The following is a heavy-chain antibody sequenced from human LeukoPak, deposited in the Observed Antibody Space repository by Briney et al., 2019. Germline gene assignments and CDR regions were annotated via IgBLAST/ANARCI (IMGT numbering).Heavy chain of an antibody. V-gene: IGHV3-30*18. Sequence: GRSLRLSCAASGFTFSSHGMHWVRQPPGKGLEWVAVVSYDGRNRYADSVKGRFTMSRDDSKNTLYLEMNSLRVADTAVYYCAEDVYDSGRTQYDHYYGMDVWGQGTTVTVSS. CDR1: GFTFSSHG. CDR3: AEDVYDSGRTQYDHYYGMDV. J-gene: IGHJ6*02. D-gene: IGHD3-10*01. CDR2: VSYDGRNR.